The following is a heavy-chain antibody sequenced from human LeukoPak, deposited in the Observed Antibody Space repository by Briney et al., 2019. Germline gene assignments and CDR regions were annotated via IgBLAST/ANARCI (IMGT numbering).Heavy chain of an antibody. J-gene: IGHJ4*02. CDR3: ASRPDSSGYYYGGSFDY. CDR2: INTNTGNP. CDR1: GYTFTNYA. D-gene: IGHD3-22*01. Sequence: ASVKVSCKASGYTFTNYALNWVRQAPGQGLEWKGWINTNTGNPTYAQGFTGRFVFSLDTSVSTAYLQLSSLKAEDTAVYYCASRPDSSGYYYGGSFDYWGQGTLVTVSS. V-gene: IGHV7-4-1*02.